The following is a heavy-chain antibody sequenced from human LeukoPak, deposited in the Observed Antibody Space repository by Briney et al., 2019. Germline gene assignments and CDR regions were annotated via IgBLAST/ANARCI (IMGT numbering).Heavy chain of an antibody. J-gene: IGHJ4*02. Sequence: VASVKVSCKASGGTFSSYAISWVRQAPGQGLEWVGGIIPIFGTANYAQKFQGGVTLTRDTSISTAYMELSRLRSDDTAVYYCARGETVYGGAIVYWGQGTLVTVSS. D-gene: IGHD3-16*02. CDR2: IIPIFGTA. CDR3: ARGETVYGGAIVY. V-gene: IGHV1-69*05. CDR1: GGTFSSYA.